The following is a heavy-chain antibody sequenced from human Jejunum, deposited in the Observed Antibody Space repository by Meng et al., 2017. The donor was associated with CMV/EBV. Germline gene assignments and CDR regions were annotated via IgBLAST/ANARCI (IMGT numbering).Heavy chain of an antibody. CDR2: ITVYSTHR. J-gene: IGHJ4*02. V-gene: IGHV3-21*06. D-gene: IGHD2-2*03. CDR3: ASGFCGSAGCFREFDN. CDR1: YT. Sequence: YTMSLVRQAPGKGLEWVSSITVYSTHRYYADSVEGRFTISRDNAKNSLYLQMDSLRADDTGVYYCASGFCGSAGCFREFDNWGQGAVVTVSS.